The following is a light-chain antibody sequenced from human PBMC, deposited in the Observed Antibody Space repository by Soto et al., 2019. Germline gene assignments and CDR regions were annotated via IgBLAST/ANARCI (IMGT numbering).Light chain of an antibody. CDR2: AAS. J-gene: IGKJ4*01. CDR3: QQLNTYPLT. V-gene: IGKV1-9*01. Sequence: DIQLTQSPSFLSASVGDRVTITCRASQGISSYLAWYQQKPETAPKLLIYAASTLQSGVPSRFSGSGSGTEFTLTISSLQPEDFATYYCQQLNTYPLTFGGGTKVEIK. CDR1: QGISSY.